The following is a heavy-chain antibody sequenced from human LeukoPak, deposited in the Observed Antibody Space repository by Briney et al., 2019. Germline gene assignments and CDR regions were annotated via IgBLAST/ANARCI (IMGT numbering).Heavy chain of an antibody. CDR2: IYYSGST. V-gene: IGHV4-30-4*01. CDR3: AREVVPAARFDY. Sequence: SETLSLTCTVSGGSISSGDYYWSWIRQPPGKGLEWIGYIYYSGSTYYNPSLESRVTISVDTSKNQFSLKLSSVTAADTAVYYCAREVVPAARFDYWGQGTLVTVSS. D-gene: IGHD2-2*01. CDR1: GGSISSGDYY. J-gene: IGHJ4*02.